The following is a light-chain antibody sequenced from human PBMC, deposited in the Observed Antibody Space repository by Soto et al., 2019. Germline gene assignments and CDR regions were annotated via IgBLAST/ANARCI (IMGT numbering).Light chain of an antibody. J-gene: IGKJ1*01. CDR3: QQYGRSPWT. V-gene: IGKV3-20*01. Sequence: EIVLTQSPGTLSLSPGERASLSCRASQSVSINYLAWYQQKPGQAPRLLIYGVSSRATGIPDRFSGSGAETDFTLTISRLEPEDSAVYYCQQYGRSPWTFGQGTKVDI. CDR2: GVS. CDR1: QSVSINY.